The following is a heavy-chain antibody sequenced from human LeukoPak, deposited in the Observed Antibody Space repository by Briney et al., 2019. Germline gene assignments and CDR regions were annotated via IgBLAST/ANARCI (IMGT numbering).Heavy chain of an antibody. CDR3: ARGRGDGWFGELTRRDWFDP. D-gene: IGHD3-10*01. CDR2: IYYSGSN. J-gene: IGHJ5*02. V-gene: IGHV4-59*01. Sequence: SETLSLTCTVSGGSISSYYWSWIRQPPGKGLEWIGYIYYSGSNNYNPSLKSRVTISVDTSKNQFSLKLSSVTAADTAVYYCARGRGDGWFGELTRRDWFDPWGQGTLVTVSS. CDR1: GGSISSYY.